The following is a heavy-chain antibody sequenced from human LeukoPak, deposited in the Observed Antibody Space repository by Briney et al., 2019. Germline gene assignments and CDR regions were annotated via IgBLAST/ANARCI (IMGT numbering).Heavy chain of an antibody. J-gene: IGHJ6*03. Sequence: SETLSLTCTVSGGSISSYYWSWIRQPPGKGLEWIGYIYYSGSTNYNPFLKSRVTISVDTSKNQFSLKLSSVTAADTAVYYCARGWDFFYYMDVWGKGTTVTVSS. CDR1: GGSISSYY. CDR2: IYYSGST. D-gene: IGHD3-3*01. V-gene: IGHV4-59*12. CDR3: ARGWDFFYYMDV.